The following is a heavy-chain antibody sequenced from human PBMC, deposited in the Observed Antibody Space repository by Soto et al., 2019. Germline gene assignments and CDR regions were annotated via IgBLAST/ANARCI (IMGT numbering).Heavy chain of an antibody. CDR3: ARDKDDSSLLRGKLQRLNWFDP. CDR1: GGTFSSYA. V-gene: IGHV1-69*06. D-gene: IGHD3-22*01. CDR2: IIPIFGTA. J-gene: IGHJ5*02. Sequence: WASVKVSCKASGGTFSSYAISWVRQAPGQGLELMGGIIPIFGTANYAQKFQGRVTITADKSTSTAYMELSSLRSEDTAVYYCARDKDDSSLLRGKLQRLNWFDPWGQGTLVTVSS.